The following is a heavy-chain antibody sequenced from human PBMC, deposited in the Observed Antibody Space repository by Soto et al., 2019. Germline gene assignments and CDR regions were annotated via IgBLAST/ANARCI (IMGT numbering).Heavy chain of an antibody. J-gene: IGHJ6*02. Sequence: GGSLRLSCAASGFTFSSYAMNWVRQAPGKGLEWVSGISGSGGSTDYADSVKGRFTISRDNSKNTLYLQMNSLRAEDTAVYYYAKGMTPVLWNYGMDVWSQGTRVTVSS. D-gene: IGHD3-3*01. CDR3: AKGMTPVLWNYGMDV. CDR2: ISGSGGST. V-gene: IGHV3-23*01. CDR1: GFTFSSYA.